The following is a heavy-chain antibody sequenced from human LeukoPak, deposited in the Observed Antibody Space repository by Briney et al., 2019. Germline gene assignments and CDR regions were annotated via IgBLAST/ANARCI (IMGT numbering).Heavy chain of an antibody. CDR3: AIPRGLQRTLTN. V-gene: IGHV4-34*01. CDR2: ISHSGST. Sequence: SETLSLTCAVYGGSFSGYYWSWIRQPPGKGLEWIGEISHSGSTNYNPSLKSRVTISVDTSKNQFSLKLSSVTAADTAVYYCAIPRGLQRTLTNWGQGTLVTVSS. J-gene: IGHJ4*02. CDR1: GGSFSGYY. D-gene: IGHD3-9*01.